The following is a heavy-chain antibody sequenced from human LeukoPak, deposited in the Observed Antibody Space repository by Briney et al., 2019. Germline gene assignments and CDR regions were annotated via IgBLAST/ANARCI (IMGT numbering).Heavy chain of an antibody. CDR1: GGSISSYY. CDR2: IYCSGST. J-gene: IGHJ6*03. V-gene: IGHV4-59*01. D-gene: IGHD3-10*01. CDR3: ARNYGSGSYSADYYYYYMDV. Sequence: SETLSLTCTVSGGSISSYYWSWIRQPPGKGLEWIGYIYCSGSTNYNPSLQSRVTISVDTSKNQFSLKLSSVTAADTAVYYCARNYGSGSYSADYYYYYMDVWGKGTTVTVSS.